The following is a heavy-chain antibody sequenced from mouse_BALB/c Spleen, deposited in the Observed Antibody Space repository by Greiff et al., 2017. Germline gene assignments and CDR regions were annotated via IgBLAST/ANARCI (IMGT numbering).Heavy chain of an antibody. V-gene: IGHV1-20*02. Sequence: VQLQQSGPELVKPGASVKISCKASGYSFTGYFMNWVMQSHGKSLEWIGRINPYNGDTFYNQKFKGKATLTVDKSSSTAHMELRSLASEDSAVYYCARRGYYGMGDYFDYWGQGTTLTVSS. D-gene: IGHD1-1*01. CDR3: ARRGYYGMGDYFDY. CDR2: INPYNGDT. CDR1: GYSFTGYF. J-gene: IGHJ2*01.